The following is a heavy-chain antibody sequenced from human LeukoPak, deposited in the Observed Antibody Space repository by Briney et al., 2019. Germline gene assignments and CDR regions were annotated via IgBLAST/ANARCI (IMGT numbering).Heavy chain of an antibody. Sequence: GGSLRLSCAASGFTVSSNYLSWVRQAPGKGLEWISLIYSVGSTYYADSVKGRFTISRDNSKNTLYLQMNSLRAEDTAVYYCAKSFWWFGEFSPFDYWGQGTLVTVSS. D-gene: IGHD3-10*01. CDR2: IYSVGST. J-gene: IGHJ4*02. CDR1: GFTVSSNY. CDR3: AKSFWWFGEFSPFDY. V-gene: IGHV3-53*01.